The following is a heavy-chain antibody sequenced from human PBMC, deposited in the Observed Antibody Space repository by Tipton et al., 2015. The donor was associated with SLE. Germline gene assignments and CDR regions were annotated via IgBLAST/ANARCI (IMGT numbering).Heavy chain of an antibody. J-gene: IGHJ4*02. D-gene: IGHD3-3*01. V-gene: IGHV4-59*08. CDR2: ISFSGLT. CDR3: ARHKLGFSWSYFDS. Sequence: TLSLTCTVSGGSISGYYWSWVRQPPGKGLEWIGYISFSGLTSYNPSVRSRVSTSMDTSKNQFSLQMSPVTAADTALYYCARHKLGFSWSYFDSWGQGTLVTVSS. CDR1: GGSISGYY.